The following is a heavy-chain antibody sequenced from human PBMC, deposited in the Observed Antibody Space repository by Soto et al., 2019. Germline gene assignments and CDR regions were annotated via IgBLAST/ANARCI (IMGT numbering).Heavy chain of an antibody. CDR1: GYTFTSYG. CDR2: ISAYNGNT. CDR3: ARWSIYYYYYMDV. Sequence: QVPLVQSGAEVKKPGASVQVSCKASGYTFTSYGISWVRQAPGQGLEWMGWISAYNGNTNYAQKLHGRVTMTTDTATSTAYIELRSLRSDDTAVYYCARWSIYYYYYMDVWGKRTTVTVSS. D-gene: IGHD3-3*01. J-gene: IGHJ6*03. V-gene: IGHV1-18*01.